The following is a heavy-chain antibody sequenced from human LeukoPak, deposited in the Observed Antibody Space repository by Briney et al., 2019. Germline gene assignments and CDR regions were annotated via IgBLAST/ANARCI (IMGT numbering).Heavy chain of an antibody. J-gene: IGHJ5*02. V-gene: IGHV3-30*02. Sequence: PGGSLRLSCAASGFTFSSYGMHWVRQAPGKGLEWVAFIRYDGSNKYYADSVKGRFTISRDNSKNTLYLQMNSLRAEDTAVYYCARAGYCSSTSCYTNWFDPWGQGTLVTVSS. CDR3: ARAGYCSSTSCYTNWFDP. CDR2: IRYDGSNK. D-gene: IGHD2-2*02. CDR1: GFTFSSYG.